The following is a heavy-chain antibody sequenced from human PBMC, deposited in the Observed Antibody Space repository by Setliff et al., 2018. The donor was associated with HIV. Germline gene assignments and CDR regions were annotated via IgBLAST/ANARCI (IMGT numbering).Heavy chain of an antibody. V-gene: IGHV4-61*02. J-gene: IGHJ6*03. CDR3: NIYYYYYMDV. CDR1: GGSISSGSYY. Sequence: SETLSLTCTVSGGSISSGSYYWSWIRQPAGKGLEWIGRIYTSGSTNYNPSLKSRVTISVDTSKNQFSLKLSSVTAADTAVYYRNIYYYYYMDVWGKGTTVTVSS. CDR2: IYTSGST.